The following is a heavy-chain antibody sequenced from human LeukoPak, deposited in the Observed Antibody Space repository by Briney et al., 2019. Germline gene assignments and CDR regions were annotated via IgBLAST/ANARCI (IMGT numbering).Heavy chain of an antibody. Sequence: PSDTLSLTCTLSGGSLCSSSYYWGSTRKPPGKGLEWIVCHYYRGNTYYNPSLKSRVTISVDTSKIQFSLKLSSVTAADTAVYYCARLFSSSWYRGAFDLWGQGTMVTVSS. CDR2: HYYRGNT. V-gene: IGHV4-39*01. CDR1: GGSLCSSSYY. D-gene: IGHD6-13*01. J-gene: IGHJ3*01. CDR3: ARLFSSSWYRGAFDL.